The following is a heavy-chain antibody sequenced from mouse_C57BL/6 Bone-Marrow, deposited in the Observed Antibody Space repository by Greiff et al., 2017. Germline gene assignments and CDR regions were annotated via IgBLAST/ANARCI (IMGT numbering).Heavy chain of an antibody. J-gene: IGHJ4*01. CDR3: ARGVTTYYAMGY. Sequence: LVESGAELVKPGASVKISCKASGYAFSSYWMNWVKQRPGKGLEWIGQIYPGVGDTNYNGQFKGKATLTVDKSSSTAYMQLSSLTSGDSAVYFCARGVTTYYAMGYWGQETSVTVSS. CDR2: IYPGVGDT. V-gene: IGHV1-80*01. D-gene: IGHD2-2*01. CDR1: GYAFSSYW.